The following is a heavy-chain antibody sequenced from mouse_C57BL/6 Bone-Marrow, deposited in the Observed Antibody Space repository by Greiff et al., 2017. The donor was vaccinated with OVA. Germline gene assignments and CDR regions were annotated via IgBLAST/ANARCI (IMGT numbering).Heavy chain of an antibody. Sequence: QVQLQQPGAELVKPGASVKLSCKASGYTFTSYWMHWVKQRPGQGLEWIGMIHPYSGSTNYNEKFKSKATLTVDKSSSTAYMQLSSLTSEDSAVYYCAREDGYDGYYFDYWGQGTTLTVSS. CDR1: GYTFTSYW. D-gene: IGHD2-3*01. J-gene: IGHJ2*01. CDR3: AREDGYDGYYFDY. CDR2: IHPYSGST. V-gene: IGHV1-64*01.